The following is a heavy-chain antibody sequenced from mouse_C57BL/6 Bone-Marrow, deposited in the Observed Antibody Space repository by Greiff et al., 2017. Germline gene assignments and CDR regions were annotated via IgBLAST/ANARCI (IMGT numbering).Heavy chain of an antibody. CDR1: GFSLTSYA. CDR3: ARFYYGSSWGFAY. V-gene: IGHV2-9-1*01. D-gene: IGHD1-1*01. J-gene: IGHJ3*01. Sequence: VKLVESGPGLVAPSQSLSITCTVSGFSLTSYAISWVRQPPGKGLEWLGVIWTGGGTNYSSALKSRLSISKDNSKSQVFLKMSSLQTDDTARYYCARFYYGSSWGFAYWGQGTLVTVSA. CDR2: IWTGGGT.